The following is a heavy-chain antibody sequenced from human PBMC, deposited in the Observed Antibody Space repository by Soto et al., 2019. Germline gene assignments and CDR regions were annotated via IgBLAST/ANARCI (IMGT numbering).Heavy chain of an antibody. V-gene: IGHV1-2*02. J-gene: IGHJ5*01. CDR3: ARFTMIVVLNWLES. Sequence: ASVKLSCKASGYTFTGHYVHWVRQAPGQGLEWMGWINPNSGGTNYAQDFQGRVTMTRDTSINTTYMDLSGLRSEDTAVYYCARFTMIVVLNWLESWGKGALVAVS. CDR1: GYTFTGHY. CDR2: INPNSGGT. D-gene: IGHD3-22*01.